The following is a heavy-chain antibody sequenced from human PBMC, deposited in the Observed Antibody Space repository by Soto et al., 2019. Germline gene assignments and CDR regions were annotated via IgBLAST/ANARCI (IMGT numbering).Heavy chain of an antibody. V-gene: IGHV4-34*01. CDR1: GGSFSGYY. J-gene: IGHJ4*02. D-gene: IGHD3-10*01. CDR3: ARAGPRYGSGSYYNV. Sequence: PSETLSLTCAVYGGSFSGYYWSWIRQPPGKGLEWIGEINHSGSTNYNPSLKSRVTISVDTSKNQFSLKLSSVTAADTAVYYCARAGPRYGSGSYYNVWGQGTLVTVPS. CDR2: INHSGST.